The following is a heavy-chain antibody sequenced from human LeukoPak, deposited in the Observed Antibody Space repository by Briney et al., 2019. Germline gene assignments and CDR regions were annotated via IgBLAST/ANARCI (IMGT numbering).Heavy chain of an antibody. D-gene: IGHD1-1*01. CDR1: GFTFSGYS. CDR3: ARDSIQLWPNAIDF. V-gene: IGHV3-48*01. CDR2: ISSSSINI. J-gene: IGHJ4*02. Sequence: GGSLRLSCATSGFTFSGYSMNWVRQAPGKGLEWISYISSSSINIHYGDSVKGRFTISRDNAENSLYLQMNSLRAEDTAVYYCARDSIQLWPNAIDFWGQGTLVTVSS.